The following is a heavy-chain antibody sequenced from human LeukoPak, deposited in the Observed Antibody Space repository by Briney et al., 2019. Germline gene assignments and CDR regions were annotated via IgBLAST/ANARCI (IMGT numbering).Heavy chain of an antibody. D-gene: IGHD2-15*01. V-gene: IGHV3-30*02. J-gene: IGHJ4*02. CDR3: AKDAPGYCSGGSCYLY. CDR2: IRYDGSNK. CDR1: GFIFSNYA. Sequence: PGGSLRLSCVASGFIFSNYAMGWVRQAPGKGLEWVAFIRYDGSNKYYADSVKGRSTISRDNSKNTLYLQMNSLRAEDTAVYYCAKDAPGYCSGGSCYLYWGQGTLVTVSS.